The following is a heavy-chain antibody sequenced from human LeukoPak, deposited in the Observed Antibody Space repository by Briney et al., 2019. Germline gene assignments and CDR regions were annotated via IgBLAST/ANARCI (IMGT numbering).Heavy chain of an antibody. D-gene: IGHD2-2*01. CDR1: GFTFSSYG. V-gene: IGHV3-23*01. J-gene: IGHJ4*02. Sequence: GGSLRLSCAASGFTFSSYGMSWVRQAPGKGLEWVSAISGSGGSTYYADSVKGRFTISRDNAKNSLYLQMNSLRAEDTAVYYCASPATGPIDYWGQGTLVTVSS. CDR2: ISGSGGST. CDR3: ASPATGPIDY.